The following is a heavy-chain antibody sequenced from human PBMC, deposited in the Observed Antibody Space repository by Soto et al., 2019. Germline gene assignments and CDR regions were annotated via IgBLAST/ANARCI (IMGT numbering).Heavy chain of an antibody. D-gene: IGHD4-4*01. V-gene: IGHV3-7*01. CDR3: VRGGSNYAS. J-gene: IGHJ5*02. CDR1: GFTFSDSW. CDR2: IKTDESEK. Sequence: EVQLVESGGGLVQPGGSLRLSCTASGFTFSDSWMTWVRQAPGKGLEWVARIKTDESEKKYADSVKGRFSISRDNAKNSMYLQMDSLRGEDTAVYYCVRGGSNYASWGQGTLVTVSS.